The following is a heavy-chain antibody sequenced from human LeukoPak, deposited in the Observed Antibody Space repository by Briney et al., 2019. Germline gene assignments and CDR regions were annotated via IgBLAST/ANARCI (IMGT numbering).Heavy chain of an antibody. CDR1: GGSFSGYY. CDR3: ARGRSTVVGATYFDY. V-gene: IGHV4-34*01. J-gene: IGHJ4*02. D-gene: IGHD1-26*01. CDR2: INHSGST. Sequence: PSETLSLTRAVYGGSFSGYYWSWIRQPPGKGLEWIGEINHSGSTNYNPSLKSRVTISVDTSKNQFSLKLSSVTAADTAVYYCARGRSTVVGATYFDYWGQGTLVTVSS.